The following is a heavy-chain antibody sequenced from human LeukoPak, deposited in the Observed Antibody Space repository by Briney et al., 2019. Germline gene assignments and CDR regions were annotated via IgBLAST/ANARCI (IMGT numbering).Heavy chain of an antibody. J-gene: IGHJ1*01. CDR2: ISGGSGST. CDR3: ARDYCSSTSCPLEYFQH. V-gene: IGHV3-23*01. D-gene: IGHD2-2*01. CDR1: GFTFSSYA. Sequence: PGGSLRLSCAASGFTFSSYAMSWVRQAPGKGLEWVSAISGGSGSTYYADSVKGRFTISRDNSKNTLYLQMNSLRAEDTAVYYCARDYCSSTSCPLEYFQHWGQGTLVTVSS.